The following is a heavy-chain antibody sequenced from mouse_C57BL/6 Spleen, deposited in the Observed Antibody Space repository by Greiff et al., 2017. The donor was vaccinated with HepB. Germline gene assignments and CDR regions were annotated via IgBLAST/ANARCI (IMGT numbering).Heavy chain of an antibody. CDR1: GYSITSDY. CDR2: ICYSGST. J-gene: IGHJ1*03. V-gene: IGHV3-8*01. Sequence: VQLKESGPGLAKPSQTLSLTCSVTGYSITSDYWHWIRKFPGNKLEYMGYICYSGSTYYNPSLKSRISINRDTSKNQYYLQLNSVTTEATATYYGARDDGYYWYFGVWGTGTTVTVSS. CDR3: ARDDGYYWYFGV. D-gene: IGHD2-3*01.